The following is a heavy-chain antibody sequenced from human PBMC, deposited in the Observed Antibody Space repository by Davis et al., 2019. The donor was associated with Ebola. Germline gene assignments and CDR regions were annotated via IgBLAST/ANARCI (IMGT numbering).Heavy chain of an antibody. Sequence: SETLSLTCTVSGGSISSSSYYWGWIRQPPGKGLEWIGSIYYSGSTYYNPSLKCRVTISVDKSKNQFSLKLTSVTAADTAVYHCARTTRDSGWFLDYWSRGTLVTVSS. CDR3: ARTTRDSGWFLDY. D-gene: IGHD6-13*01. V-gene: IGHV4-39*07. CDR2: IYYSGST. J-gene: IGHJ4*02. CDR1: GGSISSSSYY.